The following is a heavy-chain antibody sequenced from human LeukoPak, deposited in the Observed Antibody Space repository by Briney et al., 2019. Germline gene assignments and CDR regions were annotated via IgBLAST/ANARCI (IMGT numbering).Heavy chain of an antibody. CDR3: ARARNYYDSSGSFGGLDY. V-gene: IGHV4-34*01. D-gene: IGHD3-22*01. CDR1: GGSFSGYY. CDR2: INHSGST. Sequence: SETLSLICAVYGGSFSGYYWSWIRQPPGKGLEWIGEINHSGSTNYNPSLKSRVTISVDTSKNQFSLKLSSVTAADTAVYYCARARNYYDSSGSFGGLDYWGQGTLVTVSS. J-gene: IGHJ4*02.